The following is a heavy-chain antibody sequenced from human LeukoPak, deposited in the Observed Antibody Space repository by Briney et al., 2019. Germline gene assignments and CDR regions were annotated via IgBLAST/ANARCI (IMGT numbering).Heavy chain of an antibody. V-gene: IGHV3-30*02. CDR3: AKNYYDSSGYYYFDY. Sequence: GGSLRLSCAASGFTFSSYGMHWVRQAPGKGLEWVTFIRSDGSNQYYADSVKGRFTISRDNPKNTVYLQMNGLRAEDTAVYYCAKNYYDSSGYYYFDYWGQGTLVTVSS. D-gene: IGHD3-22*01. J-gene: IGHJ4*02. CDR1: GFTFSSYG. CDR2: IRSDGSNQ.